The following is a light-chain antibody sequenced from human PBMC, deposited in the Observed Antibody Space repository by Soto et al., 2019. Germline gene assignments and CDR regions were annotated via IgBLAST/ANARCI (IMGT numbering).Light chain of an antibody. CDR3: SSYTSSSPYV. Sequence: QSVLTQPASVSGSPGQSITISCTGASSDVGDYNYVSWYQHHPGKAPKLLIYEVNNRPSGVSDRFSGSKSGNVASLTISWLQAEDDADYYCSSYTSSSPYVFGNGTKVTVL. V-gene: IGLV2-14*01. CDR1: SSDVGDYNY. J-gene: IGLJ1*01. CDR2: EVN.